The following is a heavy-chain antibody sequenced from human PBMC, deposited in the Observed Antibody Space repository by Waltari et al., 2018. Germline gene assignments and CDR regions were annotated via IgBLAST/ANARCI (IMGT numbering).Heavy chain of an antibody. CDR2: IYHSGST. V-gene: IGHV4-4*02. CDR1: GGSISSSNW. J-gene: IGHJ6*02. Sequence: QVQLQESGPGLVKPSGTLSLTCAVSGGSISSSNWWSWVRQPPGKGLEWIGEIYHSGSTNYYPYLKSRVTISVDKSKNQFSLKLSSVTAADTAVYYCARALYGDLLYYYYGMDVWGQGTTVTVSS. D-gene: IGHD4-17*01. CDR3: ARALYGDLLYYYYGMDV.